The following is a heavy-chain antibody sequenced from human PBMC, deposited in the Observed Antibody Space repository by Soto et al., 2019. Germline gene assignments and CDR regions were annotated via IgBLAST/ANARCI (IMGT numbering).Heavy chain of an antibody. CDR1: GGSFSGYY. V-gene: IGHV4-34*01. CDR3: ARGSRGVKRGFDY. D-gene: IGHD3-10*01. CDR2: INHSGST. J-gene: IGHJ4*02. Sequence: PSETLPLTCAVYGGSFSGYYWSWIRQPPGKGLEWIGEINHSGSTNYNPSLKSRVTISVDTSKNQFSLKLSSVTAADTAVYYCARGSRGVKRGFDYWGQGPLVSVSS.